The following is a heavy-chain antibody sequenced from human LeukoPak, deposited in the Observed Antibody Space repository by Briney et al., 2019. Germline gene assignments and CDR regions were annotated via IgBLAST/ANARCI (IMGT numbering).Heavy chain of an antibody. CDR2: IDGSGGIT. CDR1: GFTFSSYA. CDR3: ARDNYGTSDY. V-gene: IGHV3-48*03. Sequence: GGSLRLSCAASGFTFSSYAMSWVRQAPGKGLEWVSNIDGSGGITYYADSVKGRFTIPRDNAKNSLYLQMNSLRAEDTAVYYCARDNYGTSDYWGQGTLVTVSS. J-gene: IGHJ4*02. D-gene: IGHD4-17*01.